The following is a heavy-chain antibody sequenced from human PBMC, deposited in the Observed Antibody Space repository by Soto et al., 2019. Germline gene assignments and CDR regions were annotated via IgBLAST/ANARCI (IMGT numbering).Heavy chain of an antibody. V-gene: IGHV2-26*03. CDR3: ARPNADTHSHYYAMDV. CDR1: GFSLSNGRMG. Sequence: QVTLKESGPVLVKPTETLTLTCTISGFSLSNGRMGVSWIRQSPGKALEWLAHIFSDAERSYSTSMQSRLTISTDTSGTQVVLTMTNMAPVDTGTYHCARPNADTHSHYYAMDVWGQGTTVTVSS. CDR2: IFSDAER. J-gene: IGHJ6*02. D-gene: IGHD1-1*01.